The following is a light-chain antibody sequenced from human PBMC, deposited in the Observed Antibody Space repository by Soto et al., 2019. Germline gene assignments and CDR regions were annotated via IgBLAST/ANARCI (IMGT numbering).Light chain of an antibody. CDR2: SNN. V-gene: IGLV1-44*01. CDR3: GAWDDTLNVLV. J-gene: IGLJ2*01. CDR1: SSNIGSKS. Sequence: QSVLTQPPSVSGTPGQTVTISCSGSSSNIGSKSVQWYQQLPETAPKLLIYSNNQRPSGVPDRFSGSKSGTSASLAISGLQSEDEAPYYCGAWDDTLNVLVFGGGTKLTVL.